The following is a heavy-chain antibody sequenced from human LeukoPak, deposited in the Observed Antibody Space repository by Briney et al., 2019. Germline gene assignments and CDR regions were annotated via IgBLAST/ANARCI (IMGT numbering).Heavy chain of an antibody. Sequence: PSETLSLTCTVSGYSISSGYYWGWIRQPPGKGLEWIGSIYHSGSTYYNPSLKSRVTISVDTSKNQFSLKLSSVTAADTAVYYCARDGYSSSWYIDWFDPWGQGTLVTVSS. CDR2: IYHSGST. V-gene: IGHV4-38-2*02. CDR3: ARDGYSSSWYIDWFDP. J-gene: IGHJ5*02. CDR1: GYSISSGYY. D-gene: IGHD6-13*01.